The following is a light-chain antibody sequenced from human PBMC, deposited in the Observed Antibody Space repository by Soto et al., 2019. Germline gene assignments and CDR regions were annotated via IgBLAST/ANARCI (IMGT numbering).Light chain of an antibody. CDR2: DAS. CDR1: QTIGNN. Sequence: EIVMTQSPATLSVSPGERATLSCRAIQTIGNNLAWYQQKPGQPPRLLIYDASTRATDIPARFTGSGSGTEFTLTISSLQSEDFAVYYCQQYNNWPPTWTFGQGTKVDIK. J-gene: IGKJ1*01. CDR3: QQYNNWPPTWT. V-gene: IGKV3-15*01.